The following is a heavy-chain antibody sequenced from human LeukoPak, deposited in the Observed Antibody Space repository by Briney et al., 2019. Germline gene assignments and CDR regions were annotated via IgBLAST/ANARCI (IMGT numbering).Heavy chain of an antibody. CDR1: GGTFSSYA. J-gene: IGHJ4*02. D-gene: IGHD3-22*01. CDR3: ARASPIYDSSGYYWGGNYFDY. CDR2: IIPIFGTA. V-gene: IGHV1-69*13. Sequence: SVKVSCKASGGTFSSYAISWVRQAPGQGLEWMGGIIPIFGTANYAQKFQGRVTITADESTSTAYMELSSLRSEDTAVYYCARASPIYDSSGYYWGGNYFDYWGQGTLVTVSS.